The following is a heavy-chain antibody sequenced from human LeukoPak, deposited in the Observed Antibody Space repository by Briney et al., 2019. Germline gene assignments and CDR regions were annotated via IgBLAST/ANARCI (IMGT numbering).Heavy chain of an antibody. CDR3: AKFVRGYCSSTSCSYFDY. V-gene: IGHV3-33*06. CDR2: IWYDGSNK. Sequence: GGSLRLSCAASGFTFSSYGMHWVRQAPGKGLEWVAVIWYDGSNKYYADSVKGRFTISRDNSKNTLYLQMNSLRAEDTAVYYCAKFVRGYCSSTSCSYFDYWGQGTLVTVSS. J-gene: IGHJ4*02. D-gene: IGHD2-2*01. CDR1: GFTFSSYG.